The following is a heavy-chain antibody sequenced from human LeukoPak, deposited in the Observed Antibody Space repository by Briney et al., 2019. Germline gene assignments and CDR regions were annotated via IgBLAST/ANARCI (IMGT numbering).Heavy chain of an antibody. V-gene: IGHV1-2*02. CDR2: INPNSGDT. Sequence: ASVKVSCKASGYTFTDYYMHWVRQAPGQGLEWMGWINPNSGDTNYAQNFQGRVTMTRDTSITTAYMEVSRLISDDTAVYYCAREGSMDVWGQGTTVTVSS. CDR1: GYTFTDYY. J-gene: IGHJ6*02. CDR3: AREGSMDV.